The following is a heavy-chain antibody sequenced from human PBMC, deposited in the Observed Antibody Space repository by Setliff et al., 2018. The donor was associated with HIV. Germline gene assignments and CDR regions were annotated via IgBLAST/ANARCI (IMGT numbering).Heavy chain of an antibody. CDR1: GLTFTNYW. CDR3: ALLWPFDY. J-gene: IGHJ4*02. Sequence: GGSLRLSCVASGLTFTNYWMHWVRQVPGKGLVWVSRINVDGGVKAYSDSVKGRFTISRDNAENSLFLQMNSLRAEDTAIYYCALLWPFDYWGQGALVTVSS. CDR2: INVDGGVK. D-gene: IGHD3-10*01. V-gene: IGHV3-74*01.